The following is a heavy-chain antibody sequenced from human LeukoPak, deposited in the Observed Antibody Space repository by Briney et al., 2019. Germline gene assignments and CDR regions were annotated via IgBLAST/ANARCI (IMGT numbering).Heavy chain of an antibody. V-gene: IGHV3-9*01. J-gene: IGHJ6*02. CDR1: GFTFDDYA. Sequence: GGSLRLSCAASGFTFDDYAMFWVRQAPGKGLECVSGISWDSRNIGYAASVKGRFTTSRDNGKNSLYLQMNSLRPDDTALYYCARGNRDSSGFYFYYGMDVWGPGSTVTVSS. D-gene: IGHD6-19*01. CDR3: ARGNRDSSGFYFYYGMDV. CDR2: ISWDSRNI.